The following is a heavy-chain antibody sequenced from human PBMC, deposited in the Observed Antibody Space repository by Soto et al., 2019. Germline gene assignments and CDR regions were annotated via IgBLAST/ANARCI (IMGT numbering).Heavy chain of an antibody. D-gene: IGHD3-10*01. J-gene: IGHJ4*02. CDR2: ISSSSSAI. CDR3: ARDMPISTSGNYPYYFGY. V-gene: IGHV3-48*01. CDR1: VFSFSSYS. Sequence: GGSLRLSCAASVFSFSSYSINWVRQAPGKGLEWVSYISSSSSAIYYADSVKGRFTISRDNAKNSLYLQMNSLRAEDTAVYYCARDMPISTSGNYPYYFGYWGQGALVTVSS.